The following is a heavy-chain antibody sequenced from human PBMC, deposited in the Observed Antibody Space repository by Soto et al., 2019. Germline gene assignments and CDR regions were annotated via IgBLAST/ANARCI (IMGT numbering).Heavy chain of an antibody. CDR1: GFTFSDYY. CDR2: ISSTGSTI. Sequence: GGSLRLSCAASGFTFSDYYMSWIRQAPGKGLEWLSYISSTGSTIYYADSVKGRFTISRDNAKNSLYLQMNSLRAEDTAVYYCARDGGYTYNYGPTFPVANWFDPWGQGTLVTVSS. D-gene: IGHD5-18*01. J-gene: IGHJ5*02. CDR3: ARDGGYTYNYGPTFPVANWFDP. V-gene: IGHV3-11*01.